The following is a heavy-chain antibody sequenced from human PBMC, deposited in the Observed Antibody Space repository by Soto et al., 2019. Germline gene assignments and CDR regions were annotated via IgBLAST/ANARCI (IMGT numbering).Heavy chain of an antibody. CDR1: DRSISRNY. Sequence: SDTLSLTCIVSDRSISRNYWRWIRQPPGKGLEWIGYIYNSVSTNYNPSLKSRVTISADTSKNQFSLKLSSVTAADTAVYYCAQSTGWPGLDFWGQGTLVTVS. CDR2: IYNSVST. J-gene: IGHJ4*02. CDR3: AQSTGWPGLDF. V-gene: IGHV4-59*01. D-gene: IGHD2-8*02.